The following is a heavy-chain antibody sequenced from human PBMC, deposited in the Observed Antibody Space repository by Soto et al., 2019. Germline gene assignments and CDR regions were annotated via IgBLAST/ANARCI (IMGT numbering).Heavy chain of an antibody. D-gene: IGHD3-10*01. CDR3: ARVSGDHKLDY. Sequence: QVQLQESGPGLVKPSETLSLTCTVSGGSISSYYWSWIRQPPGKGLEWIGYIYYSGSTNYNPSLKRRVTISVDTSKNQFSLKLSSVTAADTAVYYCARVSGDHKLDYWGQGTLVTVSS. CDR1: GGSISSYY. J-gene: IGHJ4*02. CDR2: IYYSGST. V-gene: IGHV4-59*01.